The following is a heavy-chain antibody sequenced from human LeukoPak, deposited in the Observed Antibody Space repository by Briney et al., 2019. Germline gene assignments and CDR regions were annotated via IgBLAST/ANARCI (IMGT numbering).Heavy chain of an antibody. J-gene: IGHJ6*02. V-gene: IGHV3-48*03. Sequence: PGGSLRLSCAASGFTFSSYEMNWVRQAPGKGLEWVSYISSSGSTIYYADSVKGQFTISRDNAKNSLYLQMNSLRAEDTAVYYCAREGLLYYGMDVWGQGTTVTVSS. CDR3: AREGLLYYGMDV. D-gene: IGHD1-26*01. CDR1: GFTFSSYE. CDR2: ISSSGSTI.